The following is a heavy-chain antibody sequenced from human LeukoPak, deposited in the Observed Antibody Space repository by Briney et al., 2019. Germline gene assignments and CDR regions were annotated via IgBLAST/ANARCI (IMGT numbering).Heavy chain of an antibody. V-gene: IGHV3-7*05. CDR3: ARTEKGALCVH. Sequence: PGGSLTLSCTASGLIFSNYWMTWVRQAPGKGLEWVANIRRDGGGIYYVDSVKGRFTISRDNAKNSLYLQMNSLRAEDTAMYYCARTEKGALCVHWGQRTLVTVSS. CDR1: GLIFSNYW. CDR2: IRRDGGGI. D-gene: IGHD2-21*01. J-gene: IGHJ4*02.